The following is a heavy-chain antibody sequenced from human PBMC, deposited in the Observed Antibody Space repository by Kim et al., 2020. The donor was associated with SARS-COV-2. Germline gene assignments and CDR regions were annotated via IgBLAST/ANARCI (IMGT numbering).Heavy chain of an antibody. CDR2: ISGSGGST. CDR3: AKDGLLEWLPQKNYYYYYMDV. Sequence: GGSLRLSCAASGFTFSSYAMSWVRQAPGKGLEWVSAISGSGGSTYYADSVKGRFTISRDNSKNTLYLQMNSLRAEDTAVYYCAKDGLLEWLPQKNYYYYYMDVWGKGTTVTVSS. V-gene: IGHV3-23*01. D-gene: IGHD3-3*01. CDR1: GFTFSSYA. J-gene: IGHJ6*03.